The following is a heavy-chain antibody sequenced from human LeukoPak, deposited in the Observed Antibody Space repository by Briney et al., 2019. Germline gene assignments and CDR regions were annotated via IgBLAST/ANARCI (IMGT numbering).Heavy chain of an antibody. Sequence: GGSLRLSCAASGFTFSSYSMNWVRQAPGKGLEWVSSISSSSSYIYYADSVKGRFTISRDTAENSLYLQMNSLRAEDTAVYYYARELAAAGNFDYWGQGTLVTVSS. D-gene: IGHD6-13*01. V-gene: IGHV3-21*01. CDR1: GFTFSSYS. CDR2: ISSSSSYI. CDR3: ARELAAAGNFDY. J-gene: IGHJ4*02.